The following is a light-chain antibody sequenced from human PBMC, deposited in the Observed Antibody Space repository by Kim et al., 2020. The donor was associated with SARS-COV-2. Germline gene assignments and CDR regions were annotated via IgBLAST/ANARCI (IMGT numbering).Light chain of an antibody. Sequence: SSSLPPPPSFSFSPGPPATVTCGGDNIGSYTVHWYQQKPGQAPLLVVFDDSDRPSGIPDRFSGSNSGNTATLTISRVEAGDEADYYCQVWESSTDHVIFGGGTQLTVL. CDR1: NIGSYT. CDR2: DDS. V-gene: IGLV3-21*02. J-gene: IGLJ2*01. CDR3: QVWESSTDHVI.